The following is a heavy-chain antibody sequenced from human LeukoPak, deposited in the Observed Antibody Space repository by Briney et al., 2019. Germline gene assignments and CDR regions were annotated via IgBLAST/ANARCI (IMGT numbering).Heavy chain of an antibody. D-gene: IGHD6-19*01. CDR3: AKDLALAGTGGGFDV. Sequence: GGSLRLSCAASGFTFTTHAINWVRQAPGKGLEWVSGISGGGDKTYYADSVNGRFTISRDNSKNTVSLQMSSLRAEDTALYYCAKDLALAGTGGGFDVWGQGTRVAVSS. V-gene: IGHV3-23*01. CDR1: GFTFTTHA. CDR2: ISGGGDKT. J-gene: IGHJ3*01.